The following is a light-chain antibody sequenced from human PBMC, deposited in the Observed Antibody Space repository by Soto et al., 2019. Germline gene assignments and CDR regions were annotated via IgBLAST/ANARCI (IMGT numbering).Light chain of an antibody. V-gene: IGLV2-8*01. CDR3: SSYAGSNDVV. J-gene: IGLJ2*01. CDR2: EVS. CDR1: SSDVGGYNY. Sequence: HSVLTQPPSASGAPGQSVTISCTGTSSDVGGYNYVSWYQQHPGKAPTLMIYEVSKRPSGVPDRFSGSKSGNTASLTVSGLQSEDEADYYCSSYAGSNDVVFGGGTKVTVL.